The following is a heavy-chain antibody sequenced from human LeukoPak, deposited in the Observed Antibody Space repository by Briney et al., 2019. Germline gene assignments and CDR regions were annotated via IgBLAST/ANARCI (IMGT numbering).Heavy chain of an antibody. V-gene: IGHV4-39*01. CDR3: ASAPERVPAAYFDY. Sequence: SETLSLTCTVSGGSFSSSSYYWGWLRQPPGKGLEWIGSIYYSGSNYYNPSLKSRATISVDTSKNQYSLKLSSVTAADTAVYYCASAPERVPAAYFDYWGQGTLVTVSS. J-gene: IGHJ4*02. CDR2: IYYSGSN. CDR1: GGSFSSSSYY. D-gene: IGHD5-24*01.